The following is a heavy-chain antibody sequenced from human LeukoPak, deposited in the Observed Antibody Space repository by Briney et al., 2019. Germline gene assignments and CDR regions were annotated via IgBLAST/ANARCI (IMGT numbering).Heavy chain of an antibody. CDR3: ARVGFLEWLSYYFDY. CDR2: INPNSGGT. CDR1: GYTFTGYY. D-gene: IGHD3-3*02. Sequence: PEASVKVSCKASGYTFTGYYMHWVRQAPGQGLEWMGWINPNSGGTNYAQKFQGRVTMTRDTSISTAYMELSRLRSDDTAVYYCARVGFLEWLSYYFDYWGQGTLVTVSS. V-gene: IGHV1-2*02. J-gene: IGHJ4*02.